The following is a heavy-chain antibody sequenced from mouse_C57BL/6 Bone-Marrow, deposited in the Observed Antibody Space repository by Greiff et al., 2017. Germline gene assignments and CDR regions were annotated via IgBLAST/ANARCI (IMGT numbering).Heavy chain of an antibody. CDR1: GFTFSNYW. CDR2: IRLKSDNYAT. D-gene: IGHD2-3*01. CDR3: IDGYYGAMDY. V-gene: IGHV6-3*01. Sequence: EVKLMESGGGLVQPGGSMKLSCVASGFTFSNYWMNWVRQSPEKGLEWVAQIRLKSDNYATHYAESVKGRFTISRDDSKSSVYLQMNNLRAEDTGIYYCIDGYYGAMDYWGQGTSVTVSS. J-gene: IGHJ4*01.